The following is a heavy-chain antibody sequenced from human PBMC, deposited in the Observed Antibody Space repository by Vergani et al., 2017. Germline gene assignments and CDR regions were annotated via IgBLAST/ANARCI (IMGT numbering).Heavy chain of an antibody. J-gene: IGHJ4*02. CDR3: ARVGRYGNYFDY. Sequence: EVQLLESGGGLVQPGGSLRLSCAASGFTFSSYAMNWVRQAPGKGLEWVSAISGSGGSTYYADSVTGRFTSSRDNSKNTLNLQMNSLRAEDTAVYYCARVGRYGNYFDYWGQGTLVTVSS. V-gene: IGHV3-23*01. CDR2: ISGSGGST. D-gene: IGHD5-18*01. CDR1: GFTFSSYA.